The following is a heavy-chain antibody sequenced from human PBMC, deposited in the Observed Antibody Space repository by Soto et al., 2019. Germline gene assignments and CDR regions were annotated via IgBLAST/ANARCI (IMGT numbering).Heavy chain of an antibody. CDR3: ARHYAETYYYDSSGYYYPSSVDY. CDR2: FYFSWNT. J-gene: IGHJ4*02. V-gene: IGHV4-59*08. D-gene: IGHD3-22*01. Sequence: SETLSLTCSVSGGSISSFYWSWIRQPPGKGLERIGFFYFSWNTDYNPSLKSRVTISVDTSKNHFSLKLISVTAADTAVYYCARHYAETYYYDSSGYYYPSSVDYWGQGTLVTVSS. CDR1: GGSISSFY.